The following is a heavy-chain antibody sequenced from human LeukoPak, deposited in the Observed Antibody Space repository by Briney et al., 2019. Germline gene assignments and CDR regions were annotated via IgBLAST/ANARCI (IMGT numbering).Heavy chain of an antibody. V-gene: IGHV4-39*07. CDR2: IYYNGNT. D-gene: IGHD6-25*01. CDR3: ARATAAPSSYFFDH. Sequence: SETLSLTCSVSGGSIRSSNSFWGWIRQPPGERLEWIATIYYNGNTYFNPSLQSRVTISVDTSTNQFSLKLNSVIAADTAVYYCARATAAPSSYFFDHWGQGTLVTVSS. CDR1: GGSIRSSNSF. J-gene: IGHJ4*02.